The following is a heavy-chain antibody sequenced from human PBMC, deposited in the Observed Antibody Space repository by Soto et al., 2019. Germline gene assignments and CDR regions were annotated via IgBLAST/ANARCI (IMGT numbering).Heavy chain of an antibody. CDR3: VCGGNFFVY. D-gene: IGHD3-16*01. CDR1: GFTFSTYW. CDR2: INQDGSER. V-gene: IGHV3-7*01. J-gene: IGHJ4*02. Sequence: EVQLVESGGGLVQPGGSLRLPCAASGFTFSTYWMTWVRQPPGKGLEWVASINQDGSERYYVDYVRGRFTISRDNAKNTLYLQMNSLRSYDTAVYYCVCGGNFFVYWGQGTLVTVSP.